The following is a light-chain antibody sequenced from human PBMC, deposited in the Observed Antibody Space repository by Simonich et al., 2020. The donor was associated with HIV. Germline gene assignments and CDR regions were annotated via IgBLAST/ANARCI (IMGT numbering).Light chain of an antibody. V-gene: IGKV3-20*01. CDR1: QSVSSSY. J-gene: IGKJ3*01. CDR2: GAS. CDR3: QQYGSSPFT. Sequence: EIVLTQSPGTLSLSPGERATLSCRASQSVSSSYFAWYPQKPAQAPRLLIYGASSRATGIPDRFSGRGSGTDFTLTISRLEPEDFAVYYCQQYGSSPFTFGPGTKVDIK.